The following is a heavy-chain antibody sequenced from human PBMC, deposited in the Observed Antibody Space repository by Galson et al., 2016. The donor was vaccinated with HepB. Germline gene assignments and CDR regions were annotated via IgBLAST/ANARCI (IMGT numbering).Heavy chain of an antibody. D-gene: IGHD6-19*01. V-gene: IGHV3-73*01. CDR3: IRHWNSGWF. J-gene: IGHJ4*02. CDR2: IGNQAINYAT. Sequence: SLRLSCAASVFLFSGSAMHWVCQASGTGLAWVGLIGNQAINYATTYAASVGDRFTISRDASEDLVYLHLPSLKTDDTAVYSCIRHWNSGWFWGKGTLVSVSS. CDR1: VFLFSGSA.